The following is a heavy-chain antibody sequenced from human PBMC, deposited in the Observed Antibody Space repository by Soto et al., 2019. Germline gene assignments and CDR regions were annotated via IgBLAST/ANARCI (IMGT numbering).Heavy chain of an antibody. D-gene: IGHD6-19*01. J-gene: IGHJ4*02. CDR2: IYWDDDK. Sequence: QITLKESGPTLVKPTQTLTLTCTFSGFSLSSTRVAVGWIRQPPGKALEWLALIYWDDDKSYSPFLKSRLTITKDTSKNQVVLTMTNMDPVDTATYYCAHSVVAGLGYYFYYWGQGTLVTVSS. CDR1: GFSLSSTRVA. CDR3: AHSVVAGLGYYFYY. V-gene: IGHV2-5*02.